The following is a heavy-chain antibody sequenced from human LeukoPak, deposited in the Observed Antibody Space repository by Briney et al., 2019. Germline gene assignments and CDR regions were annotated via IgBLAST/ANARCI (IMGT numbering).Heavy chain of an antibody. CDR3: ASLYYGSGSFDY. D-gene: IGHD3-10*01. CDR2: INHSGST. Sequence: PSETLSLTCAVYGGSFSGYYWSWIRQPPGKGLEWIGEINHSGSTNYNPSLKSRVTISVDTSKNQFSLKLTSVTAAATAVYYCASLYYGSGSFDYWGQGTLVTVSS. J-gene: IGHJ4*02. V-gene: IGHV4-34*01. CDR1: GGSFSGYY.